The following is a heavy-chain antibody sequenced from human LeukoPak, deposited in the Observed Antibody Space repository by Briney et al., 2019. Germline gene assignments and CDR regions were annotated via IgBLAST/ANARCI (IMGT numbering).Heavy chain of an antibody. CDR2: INHSGST. D-gene: IGHD2-21*02. CDR3: ARGVVAVTANDYYYYMDV. J-gene: IGHJ6*03. Sequence: SETLSLTCAVYGGSFSGYYWSWIRQPPGKGLEWTGEINHSGSTNYNTSLKSQVTISVDTSKNQFSLKLSSVTAADTALYYCARGVVAVTANDYYYYMDVWGKGTTVTVSS. CDR1: GGSFSGYY. V-gene: IGHV4-34*01.